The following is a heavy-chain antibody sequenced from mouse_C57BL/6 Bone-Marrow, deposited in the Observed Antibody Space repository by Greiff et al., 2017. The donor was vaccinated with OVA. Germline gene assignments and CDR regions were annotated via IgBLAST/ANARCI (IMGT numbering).Heavy chain of an antibody. J-gene: IGHJ1*03. D-gene: IGHD1-1*01. Sequence: EVHLVESEGGLVQPGSSMKLSCTASGFTFSDYYMAWVRQVPEKGLEWVANINYDGSSTYYLDSLKSRFIISRDNAKNILYLQMSSLKSEDTATYYCAREGYYGPDWYFDVWGTGTTVTVSS. CDR1: GFTFSDYY. CDR3: AREGYYGPDWYFDV. CDR2: INYDGSST. V-gene: IGHV5-16*01.